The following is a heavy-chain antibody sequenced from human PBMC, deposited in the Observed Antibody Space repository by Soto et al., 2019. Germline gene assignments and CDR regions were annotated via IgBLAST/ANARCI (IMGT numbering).Heavy chain of an antibody. D-gene: IGHD2-2*01. Sequence: GGSLRLSCAASGFTFSSYGMHWVRQAPGKGLEWVAVIWYDGSNKYYADSVKGRFTISRDNSKNRLYLQMNSLRTGETALYYCARYWALQQDVVPAAMPGDNYYYYGMDVWGQGTTVTVSS. CDR2: IWYDGSNK. CDR1: GFTFSSYG. J-gene: IGHJ6*02. CDR3: ARYWALQQDVVPAAMPGDNYYYYGMDV. V-gene: IGHV3-33*01.